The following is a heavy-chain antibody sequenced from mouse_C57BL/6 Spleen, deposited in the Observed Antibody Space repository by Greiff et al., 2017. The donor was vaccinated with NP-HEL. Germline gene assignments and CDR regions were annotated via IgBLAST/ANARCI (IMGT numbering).Heavy chain of an antibody. D-gene: IGHD1-1*01. CDR3: ARERDYYGSSYVFAY. CDR1: GYTFTSYW. J-gene: IGHJ3*01. CDR2: IYPGSGST. Sequence: VQLQQSGAELVKPGASVKMSCKASGYTFTSYWITWVKQRPGQGLEWIGDIYPGSGSTNYNEKFKSKATLTVDTSSSTAYMQLSSLTSEDSAVYYCARERDYYGSSYVFAYWGQGTLVTVSA. V-gene: IGHV1-55*01.